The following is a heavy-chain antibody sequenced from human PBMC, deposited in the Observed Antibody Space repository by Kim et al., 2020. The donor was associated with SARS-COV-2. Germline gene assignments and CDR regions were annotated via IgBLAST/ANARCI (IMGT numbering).Heavy chain of an antibody. CDR2: ISYDGSNN. V-gene: IGHV3-30*18. Sequence: GGSLGLSCAASGFTFSSYGMHWVRQAPGKGLEWVAVISYDGSNNYYADSVKGRFTISRDNSKNTLYLQMNSLRAEDTAVYYCAKDRSQEITMVRGPLDYWGQGTLVTVSS. CDR3: AKDRSQEITMVRGPLDY. J-gene: IGHJ4*02. D-gene: IGHD3-10*01. CDR1: GFTFSSYG.